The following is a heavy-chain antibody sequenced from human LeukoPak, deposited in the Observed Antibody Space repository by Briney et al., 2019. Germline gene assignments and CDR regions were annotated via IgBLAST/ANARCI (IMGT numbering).Heavy chain of an antibody. D-gene: IGHD2-2*02. Sequence: SETLSLTCTVSGGSISSYYWSWIRQPAGKGLEWIGEINHSGSTNYNPSLKSRVTISVDTSKNQFSLKLSSVTAADTAVYYCARGDIVVVPAAIPVLDYWGQGTLVTVSS. V-gene: IGHV4-34*01. J-gene: IGHJ4*02. CDR1: GGSISSYY. CDR3: ARGDIVVVPAAIPVLDY. CDR2: INHSGST.